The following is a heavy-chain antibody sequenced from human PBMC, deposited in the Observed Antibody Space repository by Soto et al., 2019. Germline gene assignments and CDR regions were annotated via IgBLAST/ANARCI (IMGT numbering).Heavy chain of an antibody. CDR3: ARDSSSWSYYYYYYGMDV. Sequence: TSETMPLTCPVSCESIGIGYCWVWIRQPPGKGLEWIGSIYHSGSTYYNPSLKSRVTISVDTSKNQFSLKLSSVTAADTAVYYCARDSSSWSYYYYYYGMDVWGQGNTVTVSS. J-gene: IGHJ6*02. D-gene: IGHD6-13*01. CDR2: IYHSGST. V-gene: IGHV4-38-2*02. CDR1: CESIGIGYC.